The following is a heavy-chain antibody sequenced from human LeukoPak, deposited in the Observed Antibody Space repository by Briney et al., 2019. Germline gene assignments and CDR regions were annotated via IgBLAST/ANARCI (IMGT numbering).Heavy chain of an antibody. J-gene: IGHJ4*02. Sequence: GASVKVSCKASGYTFTGYYMHWVRQAPGQGLEWMGRINPNNGATNYAQKFQGRVTITGDTSISTACMELSSLRSDDTAVYYCTRESGSYHGNDYWGQGTLVTVSS. CDR1: GYTFTGYY. V-gene: IGHV1-2*06. CDR2: INPNNGAT. D-gene: IGHD1-26*01. CDR3: TRESGSYHGNDY.